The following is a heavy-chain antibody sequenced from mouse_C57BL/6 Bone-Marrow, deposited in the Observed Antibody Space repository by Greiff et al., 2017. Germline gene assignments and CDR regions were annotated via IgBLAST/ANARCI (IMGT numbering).Heavy chain of an antibody. V-gene: IGHV1-7*01. CDR1: GYTFSSYG. CDR2: INPSSGYT. J-gene: IGHJ3*01. Sequence: VKVVESGAELAKPGASVKLSCKASGYTFSSYGMHWVTQRPAQGLAWIGYINPSSGYTKYNQKFKDKATMTADKSSSTAYMQLCSLTYEDSAVYYCARWVLPPFAYWGQGTLVTVSA. CDR3: ARWVLPPFAY. D-gene: IGHD2-12*01.